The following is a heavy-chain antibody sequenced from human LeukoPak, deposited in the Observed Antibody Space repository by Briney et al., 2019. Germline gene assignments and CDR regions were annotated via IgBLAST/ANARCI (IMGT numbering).Heavy chain of an antibody. J-gene: IGHJ4*02. CDR1: GGSIGSHY. Sequence: PSETLSLTCTVSGGSIGSHYWSWIRQPAGKGLEWIGRIYSTGSTTYNPSLKSRVTMSVDTSKNQFSLRLRSVTAADTAVYYCARQIASAGTAGFDFWGQGALVTVSS. CDR3: ARQIASAGTAGFDF. D-gene: IGHD6-13*01. V-gene: IGHV4-4*07. CDR2: IYSTGST.